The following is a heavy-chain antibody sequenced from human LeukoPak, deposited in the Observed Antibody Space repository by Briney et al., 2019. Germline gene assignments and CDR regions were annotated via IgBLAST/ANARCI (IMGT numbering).Heavy chain of an antibody. CDR1: GGSISSGSYY. D-gene: IGHD3-9*01. CDR3: AREENDILTGYNY. Sequence: SETLSLTCTFSGGSISSGSYYWSWIRQPAGKGLEWIGRIYTSGSTNYNPSLKSRVTISVDTSKNQFSLKLSSVTAADTAVYYCAREENDILTGYNYWGQGTLVTVSS. V-gene: IGHV4-61*02. J-gene: IGHJ4*02. CDR2: IYTSGST.